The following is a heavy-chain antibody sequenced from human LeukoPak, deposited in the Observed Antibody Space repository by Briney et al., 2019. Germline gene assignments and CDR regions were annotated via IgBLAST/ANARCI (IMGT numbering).Heavy chain of an antibody. Sequence: PGVSLRLSCAASGFTFSDYYMSWIRQAPGKGLEWVSYISNSGSTIYYADSVKGRFTISRDNAKNSLYLQMNSLRAEDTAVYYCAKSFRSTSLDYWGQGTLVTVSS. J-gene: IGHJ4*02. CDR2: ISNSGSTI. CDR1: GFTFSDYY. D-gene: IGHD2-2*01. V-gene: IGHV3-11*04. CDR3: AKSFRSTSLDY.